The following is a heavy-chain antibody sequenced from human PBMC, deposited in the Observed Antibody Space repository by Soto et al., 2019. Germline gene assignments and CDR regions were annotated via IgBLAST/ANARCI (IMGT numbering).Heavy chain of an antibody. Sequence: QVQLQESGPGLVKPSQTLSLTCTVSGGSISSGGYYWRWIRQHPGKGLEWIGYIYYSGSTYYNPSLQSRVTLSVDTSKNQFSLKLSSVTAADTAVYYCEGSITGTTRFYYYYYMDVWVKWTTVTASS. CDR2: IYYSGST. V-gene: IGHV4-31*03. D-gene: IGHD1-7*01. CDR1: GGSISSGGYY. J-gene: IGHJ6*03. CDR3: EGSITGTTRFYYYYYMDV.